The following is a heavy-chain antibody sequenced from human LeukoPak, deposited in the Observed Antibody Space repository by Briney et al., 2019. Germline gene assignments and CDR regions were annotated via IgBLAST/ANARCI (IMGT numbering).Heavy chain of an antibody. CDR2: ISYTGST. J-gene: IGHJ4*02. D-gene: IGHD6-19*01. CDR3: ARAVTGTSMADY. Sequence: SETLSLTCTISGGSIGGDHWSWIRQAPGKGLEWIGYISYTGSTSYNPSLRNRVTISLHTSENQFSLRLTSVTAADTAVYYCARAVTGTSMADYWGQGTLVAVSS. CDR1: GGSIGGDH. V-gene: IGHV4-59*08.